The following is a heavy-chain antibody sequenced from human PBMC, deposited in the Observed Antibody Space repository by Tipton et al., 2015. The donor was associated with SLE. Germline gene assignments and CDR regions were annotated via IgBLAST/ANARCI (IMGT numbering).Heavy chain of an antibody. J-gene: IGHJ4*02. CDR1: GDPISDGDYF. Sequence: TLSLTCSVSGDPISDGDYFWGWVRRAPGKGPECIGSIYYTGTTYYNPSLKSRVTISVDTSKNQFSLNLSSVTAADTAVYYCARAATAISPFDDWGQGTLVAVSS. D-gene: IGHD2-2*02. CDR3: ARAATAISPFDD. CDR2: IYYTGTT. V-gene: IGHV4-39*07.